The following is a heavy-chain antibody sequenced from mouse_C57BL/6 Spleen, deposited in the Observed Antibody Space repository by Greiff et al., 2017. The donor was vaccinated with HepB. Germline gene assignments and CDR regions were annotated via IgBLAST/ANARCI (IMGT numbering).Heavy chain of an antibody. V-gene: IGHV6-3*01. D-gene: IGHD2-2*01. CDR3: TGPMVTTGYYAIDY. CDR2: IRLKSDNYAT. Sequence: EVQLVESVGGLVQPGGSMKLSCVASGFTISNNWMNWVRQSPEKGLEWVAQIRLKSDNYATHYAESVKGRVTITRDESKSSVYLQMNNLMAEDTVMYYGTGPMVTTGYYAIDYWGEGTSVTVSS. J-gene: IGHJ4*01. CDR1: GFTISNNW.